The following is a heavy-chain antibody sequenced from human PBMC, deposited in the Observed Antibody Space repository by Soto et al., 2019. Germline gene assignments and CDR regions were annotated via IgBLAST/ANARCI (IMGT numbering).Heavy chain of an antibody. Sequence: QVHLVQSGAGVKKPGSSVEVSCKPSGGTFSTYTVSWVRQAPGQGVEWIGRIMPILDVLTYAPKLQGRVTITADQSMSTGSLELTSLKSEDTAMYYCARGSEGSCTESAFHFWGQGTMATASP. J-gene: IGHJ3*01. V-gene: IGHV1-69*02. D-gene: IGHD2-2*01. CDR3: ARGSEGSCTESAFHF. CDR1: GGTFSTYT. CDR2: IMPILDVL.